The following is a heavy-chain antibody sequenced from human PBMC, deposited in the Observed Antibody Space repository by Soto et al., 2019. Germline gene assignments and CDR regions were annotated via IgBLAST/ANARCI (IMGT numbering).Heavy chain of an antibody. J-gene: IGHJ4*02. CDR1: GFTFSSYA. CDR3: ASLAIAAACRGIRSGDGY. Sequence: QVQLVESGGGVVQPGRSLRLSCAASGFTFSSYALHWVRQAPGKGLERVAVISYDGSNKYYADTVKGRFTISRDNSKNSLYLQMNSLRAEDTAVYYCASLAIAAACRGIRSGDGYWGQGTLVTVSS. D-gene: IGHD6-13*01. V-gene: IGHV3-30-3*01. CDR2: ISYDGSNK.